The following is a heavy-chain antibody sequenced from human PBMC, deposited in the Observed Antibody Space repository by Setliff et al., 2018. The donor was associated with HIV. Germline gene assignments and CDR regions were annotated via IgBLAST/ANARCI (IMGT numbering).Heavy chain of an antibody. Sequence: PSETLSLTCTVSGGSIRSFFWSWIRQPPGEGLEWIGSIYYSGTTYYAPSLETRLTISVDTSTNQFSLKLTSVTAADTAMYFCAGDSGYPSNWFDPWGQGILVTVSS. CDR2: IYYSGTT. V-gene: IGHV4-59*05. CDR1: GGSIRSFF. D-gene: IGHD3-22*01. J-gene: IGHJ5*02. CDR3: AGDSGYPSNWFDP.